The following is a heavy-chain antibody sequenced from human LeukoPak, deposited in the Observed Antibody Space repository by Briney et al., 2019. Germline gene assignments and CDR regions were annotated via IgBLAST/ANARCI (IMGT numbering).Heavy chain of an antibody. CDR3: ARVIAAAGTDY. CDR1: GGSVSSGGYY. J-gene: IGHJ4*02. V-gene: IGHV4-31*03. D-gene: IGHD6-13*01. Sequence: SETLSLTCTVSGGSVSSGGYYWSWIRQHQGKGLEWIGYIYYSWNTYYHPSLKSRVTISVDTSKNQFSLKLSSVTAADTAVYYCARVIAAAGTDYWGQGTLVTVSS. CDR2: IYYSWNT.